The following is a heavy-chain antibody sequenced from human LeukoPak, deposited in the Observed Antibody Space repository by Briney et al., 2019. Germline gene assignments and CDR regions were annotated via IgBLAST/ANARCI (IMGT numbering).Heavy chain of an antibody. Sequence: GGSLRLSCAASGFIFSSYSMNWVRQAPGKGLEWASSISGSSSLIYYADSVKGRFTISRDSAKNSLYLQMNSLRAEDTAVYYCARVGGGYDFWNDYYTRYYYYYMDVWGKGTTVTVSS. V-gene: IGHV3-48*01. CDR3: ARVGGGYDFWNDYYTRYYYYYMDV. J-gene: IGHJ6*03. CDR1: GFIFSSYS. D-gene: IGHD3-3*01. CDR2: ISGSSSLI.